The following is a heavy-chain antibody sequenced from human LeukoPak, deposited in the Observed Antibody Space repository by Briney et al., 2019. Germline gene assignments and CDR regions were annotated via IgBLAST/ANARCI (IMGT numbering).Heavy chain of an antibody. J-gene: IGHJ6*02. CDR2: INHSGST. V-gene: IGHV4-34*01. CDR1: GGSFSGNY. Sequence: SETLSLTCAVYGGSFSGNYWSWIRQPPGKGLEWIGEINHSGSTNYNPSLKSRVTISVDTSKNQFSLKPSSVTAADTAVYYCARGYYFLYYYGMDVWGQGTTVTVSS. D-gene: IGHD3-10*01. CDR3: ARGYYFLYYYGMDV.